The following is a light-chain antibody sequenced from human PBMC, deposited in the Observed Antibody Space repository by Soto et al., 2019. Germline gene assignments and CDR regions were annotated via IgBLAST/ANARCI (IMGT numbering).Light chain of an antibody. CDR2: AAS. CDR1: QDISTW. J-gene: IGKJ5*01. V-gene: IGKV1-12*01. CDR3: QQAHSFPIT. Sequence: DIQMTQSPFSLSASLGDRVTVXXRASQDISTWLAWYQQKPGKAPKVXIYAASSLQTGVPSRFSGSGSGTEFTLTISSLQLDDFATYFCQQAHSFPITFGQGTRLEIK.